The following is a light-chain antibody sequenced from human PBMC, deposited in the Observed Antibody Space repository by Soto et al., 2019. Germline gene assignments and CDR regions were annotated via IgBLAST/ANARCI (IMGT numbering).Light chain of an antibody. CDR2: SAS. V-gene: IGKV1-9*01. CDR1: RGISSY. CDR3: QQLNSYPQT. J-gene: IGKJ5*01. Sequence: IQLTQSPSSLSASVGDRVTITCQASRGISSYLAWYQQKPGKPPKLLVYSASTLQSGVPSRFSGSESGPDFTLTISSLQPEDPATYFCQQLNSYPQTFGQGTRLEIK.